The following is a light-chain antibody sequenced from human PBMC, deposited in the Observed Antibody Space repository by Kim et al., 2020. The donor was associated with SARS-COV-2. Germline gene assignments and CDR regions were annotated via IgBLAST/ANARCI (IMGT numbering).Light chain of an antibody. CDR3: HQYAASPLT. V-gene: IGKV3-20*01. CDR2: DAS. J-gene: IGKJ4*01. CDR1: ESVGKNY. Sequence: PGERAILSCRASESVGKNYLAWYQQKPGQSPRLLMYDASTRATGTPDRFSGSVSGTDFTLTISRLEPEDFAVYHCHQYAASPLTFGGGTKVDIK.